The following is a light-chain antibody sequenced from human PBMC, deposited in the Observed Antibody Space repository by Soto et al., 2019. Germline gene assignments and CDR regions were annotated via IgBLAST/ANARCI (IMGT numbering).Light chain of an antibody. CDR2: EVK. CDR1: SSDIGFYNY. V-gene: IGLV2-14*01. J-gene: IGLJ1*01. CDR3: CSYTSSSTLYV. Sequence: QSVLTQPASVSGSPGQSIXISCTXTSSDIGFYNYVSWYQQYPGKAPKVVIYEVKNRPSGVSNRFSGSKSGNTASLTISGLQXDDEXDYYCCSYTSSSTLYVFGTGTKLTVL.